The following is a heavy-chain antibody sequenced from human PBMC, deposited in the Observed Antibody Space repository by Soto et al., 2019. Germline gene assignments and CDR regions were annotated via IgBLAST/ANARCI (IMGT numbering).Heavy chain of an antibody. D-gene: IGHD3-9*01. V-gene: IGHV1-8*01. J-gene: IGHJ4*02. CDR1: GYTFTSYD. CDR2: MNPNSGNT. Sequence: GASVKVSFKASGYTFTSYDINWVRQATGQGLEWMGWMNPNSGNTGYAQKFQGRVTMTTDTSTSTAYMELRSLRSEDTAVYYCARDTIHFDWSNTYIDYWCQGTLVTVSS. CDR3: ARDTIHFDWSNTYIDY.